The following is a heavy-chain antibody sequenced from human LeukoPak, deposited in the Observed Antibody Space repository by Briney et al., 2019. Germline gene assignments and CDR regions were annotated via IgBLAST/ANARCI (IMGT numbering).Heavy chain of an antibody. CDR2: NSWNSGSI. CDR3: AKGPLHYYDSGGPTGGPFDY. D-gene: IGHD3-22*01. J-gene: IGHJ4*02. Sequence: GRSLRLSCAASGFTFDDYAMHWVRQAPGKGLEWVSGNSWNSGSIGYADSVKGRFTISRDNAKNSLYLQMNSLRAEDTALYYCAKGPLHYYDSGGPTGGPFDYWGQGTLVTVSS. V-gene: IGHV3-9*01. CDR1: GFTFDDYA.